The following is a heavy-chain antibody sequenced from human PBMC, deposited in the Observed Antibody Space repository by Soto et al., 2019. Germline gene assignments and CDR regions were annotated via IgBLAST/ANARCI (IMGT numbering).Heavy chain of an antibody. D-gene: IGHD3-10*01. Sequence: QVQLQESGPGLVKPSETLSLTCTVSGGSITNYYCSWFRRPPGKGLEWIGYINYDGYSAYNLSLRXXVXXSMDASKTQFSLMLESVTATDTAVYYCARHGFGPLHGLVDVWGPGTTVIVSS. J-gene: IGHJ6*02. CDR2: INYDGYS. V-gene: IGHV4-59*08. CDR1: GGSITNYY. CDR3: ARHGFGPLHGLVDV.